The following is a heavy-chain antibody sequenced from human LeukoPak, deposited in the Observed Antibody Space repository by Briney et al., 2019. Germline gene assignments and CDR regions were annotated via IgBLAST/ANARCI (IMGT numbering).Heavy chain of an antibody. CDR3: ARSYDH. V-gene: IGHV3-66*01. J-gene: IGHJ4*02. Sequence: GGSLRLSCAASGFTVSSNYMTWVRQAPGKGLEWVSVIHSDDSTYYVDSVKGRFTISRDNAKNTLYLQMNSLGAEDTAVYYCARSYDHWGQGTLVTVSS. CDR2: IHSDDST. CDR1: GFTVSSNY. D-gene: IGHD3-10*01.